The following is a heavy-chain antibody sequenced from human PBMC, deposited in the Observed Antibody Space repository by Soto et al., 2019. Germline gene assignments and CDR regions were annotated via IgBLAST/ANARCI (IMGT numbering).Heavy chain of an antibody. D-gene: IGHD6-13*01. V-gene: IGHV1-8*01. J-gene: IGHJ4*02. CDR2: MNPKSGNK. Sequence: ASVKVSCKASGYTFTIYYINWVRQAPGQGLEWMGWMNPKSGNKGYAQKFQGRVTMTRNTSISKAYMKLRSRRSEDTAGYYCARVVPRAPYCTGSWYPGEDYWGQRTLVTVSS. CDR1: GYTFTIYY. CDR3: ARVVPRAPYCTGSWYPGEDY.